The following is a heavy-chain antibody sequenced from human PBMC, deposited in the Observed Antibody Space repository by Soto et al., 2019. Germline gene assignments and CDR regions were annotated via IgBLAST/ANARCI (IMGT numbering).Heavy chain of an antibody. J-gene: IGHJ6*02. CDR3: ARDPSNPYCSSTSCYWYYYYGMDV. CDR1: GFTFSRYY. Sequence: PGGSLRLSCAASGFTFSRYYMNWVRQAPGKGLEWVAVIWYDGSNKYYADSVKGRFTISRDNSKNTLYLQMNSLRAEDTAVYYCARDPSNPYCSSTSCYWYYYYGMDVWGQGTTVTVSS. V-gene: IGHV3-33*08. D-gene: IGHD2-2*01. CDR2: IWYDGSNK.